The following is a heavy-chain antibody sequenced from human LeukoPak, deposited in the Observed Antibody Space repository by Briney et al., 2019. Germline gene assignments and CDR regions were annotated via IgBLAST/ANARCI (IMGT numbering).Heavy chain of an antibody. CDR3: AKGEGRDYYDSSPRSPIDY. Sequence: GGSLRLSCAASGFTFSSYAMSWVRQAPGKGLEWVSAISGSGGSTYYADSVKGRFTISRDNSKNTLYLQMNSLRAEDTAVYYCAKGEGRDYYDSSPRSPIDYWGQGTLVTVSS. J-gene: IGHJ4*02. CDR2: ISGSGGST. CDR1: GFTFSSYA. V-gene: IGHV3-23*01. D-gene: IGHD3-22*01.